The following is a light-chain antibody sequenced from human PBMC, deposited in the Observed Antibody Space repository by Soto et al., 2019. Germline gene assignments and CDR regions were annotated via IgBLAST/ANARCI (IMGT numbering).Light chain of an antibody. CDR3: QQRYRWPPIT. CDR1: QSVSSN. Sequence: EIVITQCPATLSVSSSDRATVSCRASQSVSSNSAWYQQKPGQAPRLLVYGASTRATGIPARFSGSGSGTDFTLTISSLEPEDFAVYYCQQRYRWPPITFGQGTGLEIK. CDR2: GAS. V-gene: IGKV3-15*01. J-gene: IGKJ5*01.